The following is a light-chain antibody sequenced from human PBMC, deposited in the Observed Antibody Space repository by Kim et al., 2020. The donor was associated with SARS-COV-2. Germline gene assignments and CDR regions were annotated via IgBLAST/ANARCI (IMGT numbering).Light chain of an antibody. Sequence: QSVLTQPPSVSGAPGQRVTISCTGTSSNIGAPYDVNWYYQLPGSALKLLIYANTNRPSGIPDRFSASTSGTSASLAITGLQPEDEADYYCQSFDNSLGGARWVFGGGTQLTVL. V-gene: IGLV1-40*01. J-gene: IGLJ3*02. CDR1: SSNIGAPYD. CDR2: ANT. CDR3: QSFDNSLGGARWV.